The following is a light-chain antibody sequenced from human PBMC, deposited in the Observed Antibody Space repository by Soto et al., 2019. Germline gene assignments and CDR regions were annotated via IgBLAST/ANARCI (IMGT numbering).Light chain of an antibody. J-gene: IGKJ2*01. V-gene: IGKV1-39*01. CDR3: QQLYSDPYT. CDR1: QNINIF. Sequence: DIQVTQSPSSLSASVGDRVTITCRTSQNINIFLNWYQQKPGRAPMVVISAASNLESGVPSRFSGRGSGTEFTLTISNLQPGDSALYFCQQLYSDPYTFGQGTKLEIK. CDR2: AAS.